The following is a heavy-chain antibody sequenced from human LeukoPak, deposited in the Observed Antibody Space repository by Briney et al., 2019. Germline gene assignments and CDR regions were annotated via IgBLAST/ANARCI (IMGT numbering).Heavy chain of an antibody. CDR3: ARGRITDY. V-gene: IGHV3-72*01. J-gene: IGHJ4*02. CDR2: SRNKAKSYTT. CDR1: GFTFSDHY. D-gene: IGHD3-10*01. Sequence: GGSLRLSFAASGFTFSDHYMDWVRQAPGKGLEWVGRSRNKAKSYTTEYASSVKSRFTISRDDSKNSVYLQMNSLKTEDTAVYYCARGRITDYWGQGTLVTVSS.